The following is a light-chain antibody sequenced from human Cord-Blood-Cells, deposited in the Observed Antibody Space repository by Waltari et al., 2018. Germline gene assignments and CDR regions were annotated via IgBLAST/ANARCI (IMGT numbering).Light chain of an antibody. CDR2: EGS. CDR3: CSYAGSSTWV. Sequence: QSALTQPASVSGSPGQSITISCTGTSSDVGSYTLVSWYQQHPGNAPKLFIYEGSTLPSWVSNRFSGSKSGNTASLTISGLQAEDEADYYCCSYAGSSTWVFGGGTKLTVL. J-gene: IGLJ3*02. CDR1: SSDVGSYTL. V-gene: IGLV2-23*01.